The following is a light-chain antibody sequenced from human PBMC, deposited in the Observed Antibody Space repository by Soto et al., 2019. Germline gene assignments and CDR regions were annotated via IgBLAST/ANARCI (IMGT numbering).Light chain of an antibody. J-gene: IGLJ2*01. V-gene: IGLV1-40*01. Sequence: QSVLTQPPSVSGAPGQRVTISCTGSSSNIGAGYDVHWYQQLPGTAPKLLIYGNSNRPSGVPVRFSGSKSGSSASLAITVLQAEDEADYYCQSYDSSLSGVVFGGGTKLTVL. CDR3: QSYDSSLSGVV. CDR2: GNS. CDR1: SSNIGAGYD.